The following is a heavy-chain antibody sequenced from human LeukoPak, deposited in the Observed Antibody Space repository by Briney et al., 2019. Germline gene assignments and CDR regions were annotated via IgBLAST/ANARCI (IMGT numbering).Heavy chain of an antibody. D-gene: IGHD3-16*02. CDR2: ISGSGGST. CDR1: GFTFSSYA. V-gene: IGHV3-23*01. J-gene: IGHJ4*02. CDR3: AKSWGSYRYYFDY. Sequence: GGSLRLSCAASGFTFSSYAMSWVRQAPGKGLEWVSAISGSGGSTYYADSVKGRFTISRDNSKNTLYLQMNSLSAEDTAVYYCAKSWGSYRYYFDYWGQGTLVTVSS.